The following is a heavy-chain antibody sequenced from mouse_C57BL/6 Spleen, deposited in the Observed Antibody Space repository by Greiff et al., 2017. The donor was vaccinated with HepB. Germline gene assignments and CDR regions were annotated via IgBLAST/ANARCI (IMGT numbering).Heavy chain of an antibody. J-gene: IGHJ2*01. D-gene: IGHD1-1*01. CDR3: ARGDYYGSSYEGYYFDY. V-gene: IGHV1-39*01. CDR2: INPNYGTT. CDR1: GYSFTDYN. Sequence: VQLKQSGPELVKPGASVKISCKASGYSFTDYNMNWVKQSNGKSLEWIGVINPNYGTTSYNQKFKGKATLTVDQSSSTAYMQLNSLTYEDSAVYYCARGDYYGSSYEGYYFDYWGQGTTLSVSS.